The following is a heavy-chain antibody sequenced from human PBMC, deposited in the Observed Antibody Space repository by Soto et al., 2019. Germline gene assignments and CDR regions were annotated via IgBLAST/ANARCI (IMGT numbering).Heavy chain of an antibody. V-gene: IGHV1-18*01. CDR1: GYTFTSYG. Sequence: ASVKVSCKASGYTFTSYGISWVRQAPGQGLEWMGWISAYNGNTNYAQKLQGRVTMTTDTSTSTAYMELRSLRSDDTAVYYCARDCSSTSCYTNYYYFCMHGLRQAITITV. CDR3: ARDCSSTSCYTNYYYFCMHG. D-gene: IGHD2-2*01. J-gene: IGHJ6*02. CDR2: ISAYNGNT.